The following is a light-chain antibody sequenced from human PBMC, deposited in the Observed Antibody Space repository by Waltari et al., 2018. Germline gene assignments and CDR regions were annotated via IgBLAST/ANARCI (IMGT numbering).Light chain of an antibody. J-gene: IGLJ3*02. V-gene: IGLV8-61*01. CDR2: KAN. CDR1: SGSLSTTSY. CDR3: ALYMGSGIWV. Sequence: QTVVTQEPSLSVSPGGTVTLTCALSSGSLSTTSYATCYQQPPGQAPRTLVYKANARSSGVPDRFSGSILENTAALTITGAQADDESDYYCALYMGSGIWVFGGGTRLTVL.